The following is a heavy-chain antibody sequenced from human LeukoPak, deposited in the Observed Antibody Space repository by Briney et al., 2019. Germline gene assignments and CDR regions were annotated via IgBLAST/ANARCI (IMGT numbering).Heavy chain of an antibody. V-gene: IGHV3-30*04. J-gene: IGHJ3*02. D-gene: IGHD1-7*01. CDR1: GFTFSTYT. Sequence: AGGSLRLSCAASGFTFSTYTMHWVRQAPGEGLEWVALISYDGSNTYYADSVKGRFTISRDNSKNTMYLQVNSLRAEDTAVYYCGRHIYPWKYADGFDIWGQGTMVTVSS. CDR3: GRHIYPWKYADGFDI. CDR2: ISYDGSNT.